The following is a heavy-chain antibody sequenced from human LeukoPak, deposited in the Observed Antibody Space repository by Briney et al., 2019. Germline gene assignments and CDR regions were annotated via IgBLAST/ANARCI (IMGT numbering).Heavy chain of an antibody. D-gene: IGHD3-22*01. Sequence: GGSLRLSCAASGFTFSSYGMHWVRQAPGKGLEWVAVISYDGSNKYYADSVKGRFTISRDNSKNTLYLQMNSLRAEDTAVYYCAKVTTAVMLVVGTPPDYWGQGTLVTVSS. J-gene: IGHJ4*02. CDR1: GFTFSSYG. V-gene: IGHV3-30*18. CDR2: ISYDGSNK. CDR3: AKVTTAVMLVVGTPPDY.